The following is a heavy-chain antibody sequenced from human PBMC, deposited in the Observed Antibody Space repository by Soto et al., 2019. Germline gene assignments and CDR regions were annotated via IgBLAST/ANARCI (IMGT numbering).Heavy chain of an antibody. Sequence: QPGGSLRLSCAASGFTFSSYAMSWVRQAPGKGLEWVSAISGSGGNTYYAASVKGRFTISRDNSKNTLYLQMNSLRAEDTAVYYCARTEREGIDYWGQGTLVTVSS. CDR3: ARTEREGIDY. D-gene: IGHD1-1*01. V-gene: IGHV3-23*01. CDR1: GFTFSSYA. CDR2: ISGSGGNT. J-gene: IGHJ4*02.